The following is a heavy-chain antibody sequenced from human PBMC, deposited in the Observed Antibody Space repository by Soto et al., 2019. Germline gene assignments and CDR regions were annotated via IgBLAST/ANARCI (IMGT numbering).Heavy chain of an antibody. J-gene: IGHJ5*02. CDR2: ISAYNGNT. Sequence: ASVKVSCKASGFTFTSSAVQWVRQAPGQGLEWMGWISAYNGNTNYAQKLQGRVTMTTDTSTSTAYMELRSLRSDDTAVYYCARDLYNWNDWGNWFDPWGQGTLVTVSS. V-gene: IGHV1-18*01. CDR1: GFTFTSSA. D-gene: IGHD1-20*01. CDR3: ARDLYNWNDWGNWFDP.